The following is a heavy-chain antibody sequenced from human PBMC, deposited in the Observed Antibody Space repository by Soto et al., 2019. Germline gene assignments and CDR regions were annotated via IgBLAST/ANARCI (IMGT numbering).Heavy chain of an antibody. Sequence: QVQLQESGPGLVKPSQTLSLTCTVSGDSVSGGDSYWSWIRQPPGKALEWIGYTSFSGYTSYTPYLKSLVTISVDMSKSQFSLRLTSVTAADTAIYYCVRGGNPYHYATSGPGTFDKWGQGTLVSVSS. CDR2: TSFSGYT. CDR1: GDSVSGGDSY. D-gene: IGHD3-22*01. J-gene: IGHJ4*02. V-gene: IGHV4-30-4*01. CDR3: VRGGNPYHYATSGPGTFDK.